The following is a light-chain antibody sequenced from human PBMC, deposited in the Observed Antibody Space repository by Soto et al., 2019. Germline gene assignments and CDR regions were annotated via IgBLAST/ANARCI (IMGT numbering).Light chain of an antibody. J-gene: IGKJ4*01. CDR1: QGISNY. V-gene: IGKV1-27*01. Sequence: DIQMTQSPSSLSASVGDRVTITCRASQGISNYLAWYQQKPGKVPKLLIYAASTLQSGVPPRFSGSGSGTAFTLTISSLQPDDVATYYCQKYNSAPLTIGGGTKVEIK. CDR3: QKYNSAPLT. CDR2: AAS.